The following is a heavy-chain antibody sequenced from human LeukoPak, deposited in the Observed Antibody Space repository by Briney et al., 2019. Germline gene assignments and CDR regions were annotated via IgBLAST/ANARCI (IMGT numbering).Heavy chain of an antibody. V-gene: IGHV4-39*01. D-gene: IGHD3-16*02. CDR2: IYCSGST. Sequence: SETLSLTCTVSGGSISSSNYYWGWIRQSPGKGLEWIGSIYCSGSTHYNPSLKSRVTISVDTSKNQFSLKLSSVTAADTAVYYCARGDYVWGSYRYYFDYWGQGTLVTVSS. CDR1: GGSISSSNYY. CDR3: ARGDYVWGSYRYYFDY. J-gene: IGHJ4*02.